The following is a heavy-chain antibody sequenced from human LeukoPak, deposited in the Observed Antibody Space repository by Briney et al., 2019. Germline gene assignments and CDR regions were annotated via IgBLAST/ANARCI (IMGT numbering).Heavy chain of an antibody. CDR1: GFTVSRNY. D-gene: IGHD3-22*01. CDR3: ARTSGYPYNFDN. CDR2: IYSGGAT. V-gene: IGHV3-53*01. J-gene: IGHJ4*02. Sequence: PGGSLRLSCAASGFTVSRNYMTWVRQAPGKGLEWVSVIYSGGATYYADSVEGRFTISRDNSKNTLYLQMNSLRAEDTAVYYCARTSGYPYNFDNWGQGTLVTVSS.